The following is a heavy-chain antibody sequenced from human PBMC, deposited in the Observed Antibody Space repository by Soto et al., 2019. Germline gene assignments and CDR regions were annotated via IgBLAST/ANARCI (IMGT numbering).Heavy chain of an antibody. J-gene: IGHJ4*02. CDR1: GFTFSNYG. V-gene: IGHV3-33*01. CDR2: IWYDGTGK. CDR3: ARADYYGSGTYYPPDS. Sequence: QVQLVESGGGVVQPGRSLTLSCAASGFTFSNYGMHWVRQAPGKGLEWVAFIWYDGTGKYYADSVKGRFTISRDNSKNTLFLQMNSLRVEDTALYYCARADYYGSGTYYPPDSWGQGTLVTVSS. D-gene: IGHD3-10*01.